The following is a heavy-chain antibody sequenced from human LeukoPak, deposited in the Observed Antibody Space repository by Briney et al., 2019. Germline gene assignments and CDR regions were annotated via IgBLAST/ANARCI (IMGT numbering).Heavy chain of an antibody. D-gene: IGHD6-19*01. Sequence: GGSLRLSCAASGFTVSSNYMNWVRQAPGKGLEWVSAISGSGGSTYYADSVKGRFTISRDNSKNTLYLQMNSLRAEDTAVYYCAKLGSGWPGAFDIWGQGTMVTVSS. CDR3: AKLGSGWPGAFDI. J-gene: IGHJ3*02. CDR1: GFTVSSNY. V-gene: IGHV3-23*01. CDR2: ISGSGGST.